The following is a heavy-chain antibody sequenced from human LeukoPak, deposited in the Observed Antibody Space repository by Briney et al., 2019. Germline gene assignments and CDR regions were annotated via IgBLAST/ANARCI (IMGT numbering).Heavy chain of an antibody. V-gene: IGHV1-69*05. D-gene: IGHD3-10*01. Sequence: SVKVSCKASGYTFTSYYMHWVRQAPGQGLEWMGRIIPIFGTANYAQKFQGRVTVTTDESTSTAYMELSSLRSEDTAVYYCARARGRDYYPTDYWGQGTLVTVSS. CDR1: GYTFTSYY. J-gene: IGHJ4*02. CDR2: IIPIFGTA. CDR3: ARARGRDYYPTDY.